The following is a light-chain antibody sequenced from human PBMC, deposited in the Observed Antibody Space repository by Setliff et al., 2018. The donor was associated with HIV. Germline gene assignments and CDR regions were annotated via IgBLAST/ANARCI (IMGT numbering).Light chain of an antibody. Sequence: QSALTQPPSVSGSPGQSVTISCTGPSSDVGSYNRVSWYQQPPDTAPKLIIYEVSNRPSGVPDRFSGSKSGNTASLTISGLQAEDEALYYCSSYSSTSTLIFGGGTKVTV. CDR1: SSDVGSYNR. J-gene: IGLJ2*01. V-gene: IGLV2-18*02. CDR2: EVS. CDR3: SSYSSTSTLI.